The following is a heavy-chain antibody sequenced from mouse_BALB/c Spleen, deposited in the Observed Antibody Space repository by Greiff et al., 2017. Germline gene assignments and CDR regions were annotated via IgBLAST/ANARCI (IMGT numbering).Heavy chain of an antibody. Sequence: EVKVVESGGGLVKPGGSLKLSCAASGFTFSDYYMYWVRQTPEKRLEWVATISDGGSYTYYPDSVKGRFTISRDNAKNNLYLQMSSLKSEDTAMYYCARGWEDAMDYWGQGTSVTVSS. J-gene: IGHJ4*01. V-gene: IGHV5-4*02. CDR2: ISDGGSYT. CDR1: GFTFSDYY. CDR3: ARGWEDAMDY. D-gene: IGHD2-3*01.